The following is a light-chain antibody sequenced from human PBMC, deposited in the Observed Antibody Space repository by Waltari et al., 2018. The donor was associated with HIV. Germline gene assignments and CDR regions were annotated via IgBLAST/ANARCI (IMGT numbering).Light chain of an antibody. J-gene: IGLJ3*02. CDR2: GNS. V-gene: IGLV1-40*01. Sequence: QSVLTQPPSVSGAPGQRVTISCTGSSSNIGAGYDVHWYQQLPGTAPKLLIYGNSNRPSGVPDRFSGSKSGTAASRAITGLQAEDEAEYYCQSYDSTGVFGGGTKLTVL. CDR1: SSNIGAGYD. CDR3: QSYDSTGV.